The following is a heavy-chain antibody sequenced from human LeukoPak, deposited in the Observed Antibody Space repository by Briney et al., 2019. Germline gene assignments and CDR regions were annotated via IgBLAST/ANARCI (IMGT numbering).Heavy chain of an antibody. D-gene: IGHD1-26*01. Sequence: ASVKVSCKASGYTFTTYGISWVRQAPGQGLEWMGWISAYNGNTNYAQNFQSRLTMTTDTSTSTAYMELRSLRSDDTAVYYCAREGKVGTTNPWFDSWGQGTLVTVSS. J-gene: IGHJ5*01. CDR2: ISAYNGNT. V-gene: IGHV1-18*01. CDR1: GYTFTTYG. CDR3: AREGKVGTTNPWFDS.